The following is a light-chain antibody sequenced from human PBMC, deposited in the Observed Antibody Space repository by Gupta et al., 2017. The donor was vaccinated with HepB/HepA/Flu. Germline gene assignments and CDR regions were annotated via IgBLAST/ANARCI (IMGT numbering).Light chain of an antibody. CDR3: QQYESFPLT. CDR2: KAS. Sequence: DIQMSQSPSTLSASVGDRVTITCRARQAIGDWLAWYQQKPGKDPKLLIYKASTLQGGVPWRFSGSGSGTEFTLTISSLQPDDFATYYCQQYESFPLTFGGGTKVELK. J-gene: IGKJ4*01. V-gene: IGKV1-5*03. CDR1: QAIGDW.